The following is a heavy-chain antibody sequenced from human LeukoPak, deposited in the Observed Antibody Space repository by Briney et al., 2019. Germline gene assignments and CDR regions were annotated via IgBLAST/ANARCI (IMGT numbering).Heavy chain of an antibody. V-gene: IGHV4-61*10. Sequence: SETLSLTCTVSGGSLRSGSYYWSWIRQPAGKGLEWIGRIYNRGSTNYNPSLKSRVTISVDTSKNQFSLKLSSVTAADTAVYYCARGTMVRGVIIKTNDAFDIWGQGTMVTVSS. CDR3: ARGTMVRGVIIKTNDAFDI. CDR1: GGSLRSGSYY. J-gene: IGHJ3*02. D-gene: IGHD3-10*01. CDR2: IYNRGST.